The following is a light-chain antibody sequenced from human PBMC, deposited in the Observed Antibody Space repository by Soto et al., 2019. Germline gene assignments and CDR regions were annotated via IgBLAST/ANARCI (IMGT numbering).Light chain of an antibody. CDR3: QQRNTWPWT. V-gene: IGKV3-11*01. Sequence: EIVLTQSPATLSLSPGQRATLSCRASQSVSGDLAWFQQKPGQAHRLLIYDTYNGATGLPARFSGSGSGTDFTLTISSLEPEDFAVYYCQQRNTWPWTFGQGTKVEIK. J-gene: IGKJ1*01. CDR1: QSVSGD. CDR2: DTY.